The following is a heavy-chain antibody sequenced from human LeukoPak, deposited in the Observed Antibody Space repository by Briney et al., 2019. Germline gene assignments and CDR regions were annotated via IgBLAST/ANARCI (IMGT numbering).Heavy chain of an antibody. D-gene: IGHD3-3*01. CDR1: GYTFISYD. CDR2: MNPKSGNT. CDR3: AVRGRNYIYDF. V-gene: IGHV1-8*01. J-gene: IGHJ4*02. Sequence: ASVKVSCKASGYTFISYDIVWLRQATGQGLEWMGYMNPKSGNTDYVQNFQGRVTMTRDTSITTAYMELSGLRSEDTAVYYCAVRGRNYIYDFWGQGTLVTVSS.